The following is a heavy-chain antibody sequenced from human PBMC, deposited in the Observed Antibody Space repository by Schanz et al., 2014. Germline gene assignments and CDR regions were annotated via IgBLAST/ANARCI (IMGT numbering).Heavy chain of an antibody. J-gene: IGHJ3*01. CDR2: ISAYNGHT. D-gene: IGHD3-9*01. V-gene: IGHV1-18*01. CDR1: GYTFTSYG. CDR3: ARETTIITGGAFDV. Sequence: QVQLVQSAPEVKKPGASVKASCKASGYTFTSYGITWVRQAPGQGLEWMGWISAYNGHTTYAQKFQGRVTMTTDTSTSTAYMELRNVRYDDTAVYYCARETTIITGGAFDVWGQGTMVTVSS.